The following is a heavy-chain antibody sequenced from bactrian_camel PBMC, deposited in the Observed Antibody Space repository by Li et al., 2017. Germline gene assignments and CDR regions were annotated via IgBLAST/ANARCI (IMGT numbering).Heavy chain of an antibody. CDR1: GFTFSGYW. CDR2: VASNGGST. D-gene: IGHD4*01. CDR3: VRDYKSGDYRDEFGY. Sequence: QLVESGGGLVQPGGSLTLSCTASGFTFSGYWMYWVRQTPAKGLEWVSGVASNGGSTEYADSIVGRFTISRDNAKNMVYLHMTSLKPEDTGVYYCVRDYKSGDYRDEFGYWGQGTQVTV. J-gene: IGHJ6*01. V-gene: IGHV3S25*01.